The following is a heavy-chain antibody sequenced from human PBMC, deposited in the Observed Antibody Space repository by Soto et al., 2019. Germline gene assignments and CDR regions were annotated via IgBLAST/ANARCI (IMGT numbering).Heavy chain of an antibody. D-gene: IGHD5-18*01. CDR1: RFSFKDYF. V-gene: IGHV3-11*01. Sequence: QVHLVESGGGLVKSGDSLRLSCAASRFSFKDYFMSWIRQAPGKGLEWISYIGPYGNTIYYADSVKARFVISREDTSNTLYLQKDSLRAGDTAVYYCARDDYTYGVSWGQGTLVTVSS. CDR3: ARDDYTYGVS. J-gene: IGHJ5*02. CDR2: IGPYGNTI.